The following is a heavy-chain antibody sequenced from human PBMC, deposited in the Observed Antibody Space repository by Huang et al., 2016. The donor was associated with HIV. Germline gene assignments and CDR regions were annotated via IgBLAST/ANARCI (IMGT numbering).Heavy chain of an antibody. D-gene: IGHD3-10*01. Sequence: QLLLQESGPGLVKPSEALALTCAVSGGSIRSSDYHWGWIRQPPGKGLEWIGSIYYKGVTHHSPSLKSRVTIAVDTSKNLFFLNLTAMTAADTAVYYCARHREGPVAYYSGWGSHLNYMDVWGRGRTVVVSS. CDR1: GGSIRSSDYH. CDR2: IYYKGVT. CDR3: ARHREGPVAYYSGWGSHLNYMDV. V-gene: IGHV4-39*01. J-gene: IGHJ6*03.